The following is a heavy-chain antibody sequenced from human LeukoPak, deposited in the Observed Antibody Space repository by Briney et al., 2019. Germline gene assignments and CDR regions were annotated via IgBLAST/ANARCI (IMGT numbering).Heavy chain of an antibody. CDR3: ASEGYSSSWYPFDY. V-gene: IGHV3-21*01. Sequence: GGSLRLSCAASGFTFSSYSMNWVRQAPGKGLEWVSSISSSSSYIYYADSVKGRFTISRDNAKNSLYLQMNSLRAEDTAVYYCASEGYSSSWYPFDYRGQGTLVTVSS. CDR2: ISSSSSYI. D-gene: IGHD6-13*01. J-gene: IGHJ4*02. CDR1: GFTFSSYS.